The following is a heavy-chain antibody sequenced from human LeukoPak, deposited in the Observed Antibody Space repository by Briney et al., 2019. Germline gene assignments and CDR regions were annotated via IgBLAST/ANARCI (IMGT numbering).Heavy chain of an antibody. CDR2: MNPNSGNT. CDR1: GYTFPNYY. CDR3: ARGPKWSGSYYYFDF. J-gene: IGHJ4*02. D-gene: IGHD1-26*01. Sequence: ASVKVSCKTSGYTFPNYYINWVRQATGQGLDWMGWMNPNSGNTGYAQKFQGRVTITRNTSITTDYMELSSLRSDDTAVYFCARGPKWSGSYYYFDFWGQGTLVTVSS. V-gene: IGHV1-8*01.